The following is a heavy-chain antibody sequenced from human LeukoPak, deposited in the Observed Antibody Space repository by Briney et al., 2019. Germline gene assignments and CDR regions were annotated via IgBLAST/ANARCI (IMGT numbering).Heavy chain of an antibody. CDR2: ISWNSGSI. V-gene: IGHV3-9*01. CDR1: GFTFDTYA. J-gene: IGHJ4*02. CDR3: AKPRSFIAVTAFDF. D-gene: IGHD6-19*01. Sequence: SLRLSCAASGFTFDTYAMHWVRQAPGKGLEWVSGISWNSGSIGYADSVKGRFTISRDNAKNSLYLQMNSLRVEDTALYYCAKPRSFIAVTAFDFWGQGTLVTVSS.